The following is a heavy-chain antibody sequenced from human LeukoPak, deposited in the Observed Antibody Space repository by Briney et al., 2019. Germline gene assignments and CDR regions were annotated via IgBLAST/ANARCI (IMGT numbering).Heavy chain of an antibody. CDR1: GYTFTSYG. CDR2: ISAYNGNT. Sequence: GASVTVSCKASGYTFTSYGISGVRQAPGQGLEWMGWISAYNGNTNYAQKLQGRVTMTTDTSTSTAYMELRSLRSDDTAVYYCARDRDSGYDFKPEIDYWGQGTLVTVSS. CDR3: ARDRDSGYDFKPEIDY. D-gene: IGHD5-12*01. J-gene: IGHJ4*02. V-gene: IGHV1-18*01.